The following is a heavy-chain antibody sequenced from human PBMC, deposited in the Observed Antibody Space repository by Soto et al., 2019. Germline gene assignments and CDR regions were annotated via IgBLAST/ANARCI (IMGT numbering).Heavy chain of an antibody. CDR3: ARGLGDSSGYWRNWFDP. Sequence: PGGSLRLSCAASGFTFSSYAMHWVRQAPGKGLEWVAVISYDGSNKYYADSVKGRFTISRDNSKNTLYLQMNSLRAEDTAVYYCARGLGDSSGYWRNWFDPWGQGTLVTVYS. J-gene: IGHJ5*02. V-gene: IGHV3-30-3*01. D-gene: IGHD3-22*01. CDR1: GFTFSSYA. CDR2: ISYDGSNK.